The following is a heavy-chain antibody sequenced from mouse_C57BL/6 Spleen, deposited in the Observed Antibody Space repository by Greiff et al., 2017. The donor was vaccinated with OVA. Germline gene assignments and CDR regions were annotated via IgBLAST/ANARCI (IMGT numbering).Heavy chain of an antibody. CDR1: GYTFPSYW. V-gene: IGHV1-5*01. CDR3: TRGGAAQAPVDY. J-gene: IGHJ2*01. D-gene: IGHD3-2*02. CDR2: IYPGNSDT. Sequence: EVQLQQSGTVLARPGASVKMSCKTSGYTFPSYWMHWVKQRPGQGLEWIGAIYPGNSDTSYNQKFKGKAKLTAVTSASTAYMELSSLTNEDSAVYYCTRGGAAQAPVDYWGQGTTLTVSS.